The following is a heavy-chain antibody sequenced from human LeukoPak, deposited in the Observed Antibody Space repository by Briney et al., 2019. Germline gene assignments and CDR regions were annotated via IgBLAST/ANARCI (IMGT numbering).Heavy chain of an antibody. CDR3: ARDHSSSWDATTQPWVD. CDR1: GFTVSSNY. J-gene: IGHJ4*02. Sequence: RAGGSLRLSCAASGFTVSSNYMSWVRQAPGKGLEWVSVIYSGGSTYYADSVKGRFTISRGNSKNTLYLQMNSLRAEDTAVYYCARDHSSSWDATTQPWVDWGQGTLVTVSS. CDR2: IYSGGST. D-gene: IGHD6-13*01. V-gene: IGHV3-66*01.